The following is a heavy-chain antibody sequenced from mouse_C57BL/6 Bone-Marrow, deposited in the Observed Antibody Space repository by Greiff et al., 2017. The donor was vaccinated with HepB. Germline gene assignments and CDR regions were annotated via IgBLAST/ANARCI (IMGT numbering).Heavy chain of an antibody. J-gene: IGHJ1*03. CDR2: ISNGGGST. D-gene: IGHD2-3*01. CDR3: ARHCYDGYFYWYFDV. CDR1: GFTFSDYY. V-gene: IGHV5-12*01. Sequence: EVQVVESGGGLAQPGGSLKLSCAASGFTFSDYYMYWVRQTPEKRLEWVAYISNGGGSTYYPDTVKGRFTISRDNAKNTLYLQMSRLKSEDTAMYYCARHCYDGYFYWYFDVWGTGTTVTVSS.